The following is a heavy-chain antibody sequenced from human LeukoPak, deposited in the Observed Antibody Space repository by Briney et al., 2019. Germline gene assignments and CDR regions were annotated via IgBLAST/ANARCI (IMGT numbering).Heavy chain of an antibody. V-gene: IGHV3-48*03. D-gene: IGHD1-1*01. CDR1: GFTFSNYE. Sequence: GGSLRLSCAVSGFTFSNYELHWVRQAPGKGLQWVSYISTGSTTIYYADSVKGRFTISRDNAKNSLYLQMNSLRAEDTAVYYCARAGYNFDSPNYCDYWGQGTLVTVSS. CDR3: ARAGYNFDSPNYCDY. J-gene: IGHJ4*02. CDR2: ISTGSTTI.